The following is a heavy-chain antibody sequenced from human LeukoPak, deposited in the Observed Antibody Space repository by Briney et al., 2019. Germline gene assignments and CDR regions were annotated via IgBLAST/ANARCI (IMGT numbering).Heavy chain of an antibody. CDR1: GFTFSSYA. V-gene: IGHV3-30-3*01. CDR2: ISYDGSNK. CDR3: TRGCTGTRCPADY. J-gene: IGHJ4*02. D-gene: IGHD2-2*01. Sequence: GGSLRLSCAASGFTFSSYAMHWVRQAPGKGLEWVAVISYDGSNKYYADSVKGRFTISRDNAKNTLYLQMNSLRAEDTALYFCTRGCTGTRCPADYWGQGALVTVSS.